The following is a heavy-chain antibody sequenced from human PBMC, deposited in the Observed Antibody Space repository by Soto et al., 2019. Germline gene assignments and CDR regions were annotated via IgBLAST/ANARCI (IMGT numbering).Heavy chain of an antibody. CDR2: IYHSGST. CDR3: AGGRAAAGTGCDY. J-gene: IGHJ4*02. V-gene: IGHV4-31*03. Sequence: QVQLQESGPGLVKPSQTLSLTCTVSGGSISSGGYYWSWIRQHPGKGLEWIGYIYHSGSTYYNPSLKSRVTISVDTSKNQFSLKLSSVPAADTAVYYCAGGRAAAGTGCDYWGQGTLVTVSS. D-gene: IGHD6-13*01. CDR1: GGSISSGGYY.